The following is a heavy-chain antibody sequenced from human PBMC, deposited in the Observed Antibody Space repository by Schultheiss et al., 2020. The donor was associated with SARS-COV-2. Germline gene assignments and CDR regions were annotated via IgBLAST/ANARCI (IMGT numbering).Heavy chain of an antibody. Sequence: ASVKVSCKASGYTFTSYGISWVRQAPGQGLEWMGWISAYNGNTNYAQKLQGRVTMTTDTSTSTAYMELNSLRSEDTAVYYCARGSYGDYEFGYWGQGTLVTVSS. V-gene: IGHV1-18*01. D-gene: IGHD4-17*01. CDR1: GYTFTSYG. J-gene: IGHJ4*02. CDR3: ARGSYGDYEFGY. CDR2: ISAYNGNT.